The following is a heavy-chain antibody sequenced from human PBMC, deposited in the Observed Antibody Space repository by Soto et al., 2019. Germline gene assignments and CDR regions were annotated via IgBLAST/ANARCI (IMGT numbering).Heavy chain of an antibody. V-gene: IGHV2-5*01. CDR3: AHSPSRARRVNWFDP. J-gene: IGHJ5*02. Sequence: TQTLTLTCTFSGFSFSTSGVGVGWIRQPPGKALEWLALIYWNDDKRYSPSLKSRLTITKDTSKNQVVLTMTNMDPVDTATYYCAHSPSRARRVNWFDPWGQGTLVTVS. CDR1: GFSFSTSGVG. CDR2: IYWNDDK.